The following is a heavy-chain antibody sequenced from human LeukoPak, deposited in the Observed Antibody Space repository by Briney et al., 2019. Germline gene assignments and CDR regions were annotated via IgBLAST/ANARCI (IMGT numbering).Heavy chain of an antibody. CDR3: ARHAYHYYYGVDV. CDR2: ISGDDRT. V-gene: IGHV3-66*04. CDR1: GFPASTNY. Sequence: VELRWSLRLSCAASGFPASTNYMSWVRQAPGKGLEWVSVISGDDRTYYADSVKGRFTISRDNSKNTLYLQMHSLRPEDTAVYYCARHAYHYYYGVDVWGQGTTVTVSS. J-gene: IGHJ6*02.